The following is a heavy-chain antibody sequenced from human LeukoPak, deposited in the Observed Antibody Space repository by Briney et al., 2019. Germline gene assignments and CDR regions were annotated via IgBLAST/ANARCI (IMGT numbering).Heavy chain of an antibody. CDR2: IYHSGST. CDR3: ARHGECSGGSCYSLVYSDY. Sequence: SETLSLTCAVSGYSISSGYYWGWIRQPPGKGLEWIGSIYHSGSTYYNPSLKSRVTISVDTSKNQFSLKLSSVTAADTAVYYCARHGECSGGSCYSLVYSDYWGQGTLVTVSS. V-gene: IGHV4-38-2*01. J-gene: IGHJ4*02. CDR1: GYSISSGYY. D-gene: IGHD2-15*01.